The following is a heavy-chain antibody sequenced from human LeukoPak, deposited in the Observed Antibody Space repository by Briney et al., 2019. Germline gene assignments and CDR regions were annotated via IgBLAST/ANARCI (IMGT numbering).Heavy chain of an antibody. D-gene: IGHD2-2*01. J-gene: IGHJ4*02. Sequence: ASVKVSCKASGYTFTGYYMHWVRQAPGQGLEWMELINPNSGGTNYAQKFQGRVTMTRDTSISTAYMELSRLRSDDTAVYYCASTGVVPAAPYYFDYWGQGTLVTVSS. CDR1: GYTFTGYY. CDR2: INPNSGGT. CDR3: ASTGVVPAAPYYFDY. V-gene: IGHV1-2*02.